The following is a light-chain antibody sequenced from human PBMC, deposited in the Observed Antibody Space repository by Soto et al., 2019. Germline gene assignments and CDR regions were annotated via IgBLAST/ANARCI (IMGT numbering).Light chain of an antibody. Sequence: QSVLTQPPSASGFPGQSVTISCTGTSSDVGGYNYVSWYQQHPGKAPKLMIYEVTKRPSGVPDRYSGSKSGNTASLTVSGLQAEEEVDYYCSSYAGTSYVFGTGTKATVL. CDR3: SSYAGTSYV. CDR1: SSDVGGYNY. V-gene: IGLV2-8*01. J-gene: IGLJ1*01. CDR2: EVT.